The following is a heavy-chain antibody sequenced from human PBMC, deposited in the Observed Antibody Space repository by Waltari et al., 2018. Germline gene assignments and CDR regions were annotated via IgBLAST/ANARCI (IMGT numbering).Heavy chain of an antibody. V-gene: IGHV4-59*01. D-gene: IGHD2-21*02. Sequence: QVQLQESGPGPVQPSETLSLTCPVPGGVMSNYYWSWLRQNPEKGLEWIRYVYSSGSTDFNPSLKIRVRISVDTSKGQVSRKLTSVTAADTGGYYCASNSVVVTEAKSVKHWGQGILVTVSS. CDR2: VYSSGST. CDR3: ASNSVVVTEAKSVKH. J-gene: IGHJ1*01. CDR1: GGVMSNYY.